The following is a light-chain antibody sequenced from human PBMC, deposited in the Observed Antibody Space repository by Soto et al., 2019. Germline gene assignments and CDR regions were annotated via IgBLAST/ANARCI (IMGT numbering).Light chain of an antibody. J-gene: IGLJ2*01. CDR3: CSYAGSYTFV. CDR2: DVS. CDR1: SNDVGYYNY. V-gene: IGLV2-11*01. Sequence: QSALSQPASVSGSPGQSITISCTGTSNDVGYYNYVSWYQQHPGQAPKLMIYDVSKRPSGVPDRFSGSKSGNTASLTISGLQAEDEADYYCCSYAGSYTFVFGGGTKLTVL.